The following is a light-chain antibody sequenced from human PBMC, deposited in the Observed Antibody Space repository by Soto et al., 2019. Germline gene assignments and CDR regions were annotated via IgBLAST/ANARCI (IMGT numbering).Light chain of an antibody. J-gene: IGKJ3*01. V-gene: IGKV4-1*01. CDR3: QQYYVTPLT. CDR2: WAS. Sequence: DIVMTQSPDSLTVSLGERATINCKSSQSVFYSSNNKNYLAWYQQKPGQPPKLLIYWASTRDSGVPDRFSGSASGTDFTLTISSLQAEDVAVYYCQQYYVTPLTFGPGTKVDIK. CDR1: QSVFYSSNNKNY.